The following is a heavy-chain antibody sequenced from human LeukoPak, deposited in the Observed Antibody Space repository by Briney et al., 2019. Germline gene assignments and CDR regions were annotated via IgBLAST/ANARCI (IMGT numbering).Heavy chain of an antibody. CDR1: GGSFSGYY. Sequence: SETLSLTCAVSGGSFSGYYWSWIRQPPGKGLEWIGEINHSGDTNYNPSLESRVAISVDTSKNQFSLKLSSVTAADTAVYYCARDMIRGVILRRALEYWGQGTLVTVSS. D-gene: IGHD3-10*01. CDR2: INHSGDT. CDR3: ARDMIRGVILRRALEY. J-gene: IGHJ4*02. V-gene: IGHV4-34*01.